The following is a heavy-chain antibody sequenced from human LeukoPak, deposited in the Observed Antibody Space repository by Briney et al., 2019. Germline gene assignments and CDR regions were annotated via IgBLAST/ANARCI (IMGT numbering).Heavy chain of an antibody. CDR3: ARAPYDILTGYSLNWFDP. J-gene: IGHJ5*02. V-gene: IGHV1-3*01. CDR2: INGDNGNT. Sequence: ASVKVSCTASGYTFTTYAIHWVRQAPGQRLEWMGWINGDNGNTKYSQKFQGRVTITRDTSAYTAYMELRSLNSADTAVYFCARAPYDILTGYSLNWFDPWGQGTLVTVSS. CDR1: GYTFTTYA. D-gene: IGHD3-9*01.